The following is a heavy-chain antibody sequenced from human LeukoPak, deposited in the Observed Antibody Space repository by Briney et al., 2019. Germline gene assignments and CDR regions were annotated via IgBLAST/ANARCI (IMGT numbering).Heavy chain of an antibody. CDR3: ARERSSSGGHNWFDP. CDR1: GGYIITSGHY. D-gene: IGHD4-23*01. J-gene: IGHJ5*02. Sequence: SETLSLTCTVSGGYIITSGHYWGWIRQPPGKGLEWIGSVYYTGVISTNPFFRSRMSISVDTSKNQFSLNLISVTAADAAVYYCARERSSSGGHNWFDPWGQGTLVTVSS. CDR2: VYYTGVI. V-gene: IGHV4-39*07.